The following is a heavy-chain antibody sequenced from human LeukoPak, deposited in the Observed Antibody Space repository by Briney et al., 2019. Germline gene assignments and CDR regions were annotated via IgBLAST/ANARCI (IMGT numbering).Heavy chain of an antibody. Sequence: ASVKVSCKAFGYTFTNFAVHWVRQAPGQRAESMGWINTDNGNTKYSQHFQGRVTITRDATASTAYMELSSLRSEDTAVYYCARDDGRTWYLKYWGQGTLVTVSS. J-gene: IGHJ4*02. D-gene: IGHD6-13*01. CDR3: ARDDGRTWYLKY. CDR1: GYTFTNFA. CDR2: INTDNGNT. V-gene: IGHV1-3*04.